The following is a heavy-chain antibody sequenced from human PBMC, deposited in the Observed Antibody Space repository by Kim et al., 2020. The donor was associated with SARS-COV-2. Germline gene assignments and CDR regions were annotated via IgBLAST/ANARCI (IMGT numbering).Heavy chain of an antibody. Sequence: GGSRRLSCAASGFTVSSSYMTWVRQAPGKGLEWVSVIHRGGGTDYVDSVKGRFTISRDNSKNTVYLQMNNLRAEDTAVYFCARDLYTATSHWGQGTLVTV. CDR1: GFTVSSSY. CDR2: IHRGGGT. V-gene: IGHV3-53*01. CDR3: ARDLYTATSH. J-gene: IGHJ4*02. D-gene: IGHD3-16*01.